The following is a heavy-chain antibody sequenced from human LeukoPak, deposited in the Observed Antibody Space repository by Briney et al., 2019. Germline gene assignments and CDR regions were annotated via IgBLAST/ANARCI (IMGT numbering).Heavy chain of an antibody. CDR1: GGSFSGYY. Sequence: SETLSLTCAVYGGSFSGYYWSWIRQPPGKGLEWIGEINHSGSTNYNPSLKSRGTISVDTSKNQFSLKLSSVTAADTAVYYCARGCRRVWGSYRYPYYFDYWGQGTLVTVSS. CDR2: INHSGST. J-gene: IGHJ4*02. V-gene: IGHV4-34*01. D-gene: IGHD3-16*02. CDR3: ARGCRRVWGSYRYPYYFDY.